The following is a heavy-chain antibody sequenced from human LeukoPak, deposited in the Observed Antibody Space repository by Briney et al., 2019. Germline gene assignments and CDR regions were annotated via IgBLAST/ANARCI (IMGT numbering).Heavy chain of an antibody. CDR2: ISYTSTYI. V-gene: IGHV3-21*06. J-gene: IGHJ5*02. D-gene: IGHD2-2*01. CDR3: ARDPSAVPTAVNWFAP. Sequence: GGSLRLSCAASGFSFSSYSMNWVRQAPGKGLEWVSSISYTSTYIYYTDSVKGRFTISRDNAKNPLYLQMSSLRAEDTAVYYCARDPSAVPTAVNWFAPWGQGTLVTVSS. CDR1: GFSFSSYS.